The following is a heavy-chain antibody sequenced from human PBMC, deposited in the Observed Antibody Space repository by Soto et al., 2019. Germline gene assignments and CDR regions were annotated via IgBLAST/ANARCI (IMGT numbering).Heavy chain of an antibody. Sequence: LQLQESGSRLVKPSQTLSLTRAVSGDSISGSHYSWSWIRQPPGKGLEWIGYIHSGGTHYSPSLRSRVSISIDGSKNQFSLRLTSVTAADTAVYYCSTSSSGWPNWFDPWGQGTLVTVSS. CDR3: STSSSGWPNWFDP. CDR2: IHSGGT. D-gene: IGHD6-19*01. V-gene: IGHV4-30-2*01. CDR1: GDSISGSHYS. J-gene: IGHJ5*02.